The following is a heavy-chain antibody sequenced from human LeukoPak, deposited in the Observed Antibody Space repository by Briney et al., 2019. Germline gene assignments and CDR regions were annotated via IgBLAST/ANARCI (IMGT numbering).Heavy chain of an antibody. Sequence: SETLSLTCTVSGGSISNYFWSWIRQPPGKGLEWIGSIYDSGSTYYNPSLKSRVTISVDTSKNQFSLKLSSVTAADTAVYYCARGLTIFGVVIGSFDPWGQGTLVTVSS. CDR2: IYDSGST. CDR3: ARGLTIFGVVIGSFDP. J-gene: IGHJ5*02. D-gene: IGHD3-3*01. CDR1: GGSISNYF. V-gene: IGHV4-59*12.